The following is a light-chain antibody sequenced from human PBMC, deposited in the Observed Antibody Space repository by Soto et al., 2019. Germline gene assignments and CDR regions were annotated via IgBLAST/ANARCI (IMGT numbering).Light chain of an antibody. V-gene: IGKV3-20*01. CDR3: QQYGSSPFT. J-gene: IGKJ3*01. Sequence: EIVLTQSPGTLSLSPGERATLSCRASQSVSSSYLAWYQQKPGQAPRLLIYGASRRATGIPDRFSGSGSGTEFTITISRLEPEDFALYYCQQYGSSPFTFGPGTKVDIK. CDR1: QSVSSSY. CDR2: GAS.